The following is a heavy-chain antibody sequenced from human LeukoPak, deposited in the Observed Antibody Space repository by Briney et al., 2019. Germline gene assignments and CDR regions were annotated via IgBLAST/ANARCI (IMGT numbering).Heavy chain of an antibody. CDR3: ARYSSGYNYYYYGMDV. V-gene: IGHV4-39*01. D-gene: IGHD6-19*01. J-gene: IGHJ6*02. CDR1: GGSISSSSYY. CDR2: IYYSGST. Sequence: SETLSLTCTVSGGSISSSSYYWGWIRQPQGKGLEWIGSIYYSGSTYYNPSLKSRVTISVDTSKNQFSLKLSSVTAADTAVYYCARYSSGYNYYYYGMDVWGQGTTVTVSS.